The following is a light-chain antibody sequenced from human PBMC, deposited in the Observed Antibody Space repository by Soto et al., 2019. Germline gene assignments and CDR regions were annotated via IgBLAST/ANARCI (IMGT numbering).Light chain of an antibody. CDR2: GNS. Sequence: QSVLTQPPSVSGAPGQRVTISCTGSSSNIGAGYYVHWYQQLPGTAPKLLIYGNSNRPSGVPDRFSCSKSGTSAALAITGLQAEDEADYYFQSYDSSLSAWVFGGGTKLTVL. CDR3: QSYDSSLSAWV. V-gene: IGLV1-40*01. CDR1: SSNIGAGYY. J-gene: IGLJ3*02.